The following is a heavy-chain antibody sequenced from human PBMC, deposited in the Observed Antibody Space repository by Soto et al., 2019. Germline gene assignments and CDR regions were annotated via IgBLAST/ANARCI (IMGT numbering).Heavy chain of an antibody. CDR3: SRRDVLDL. Sequence: GGSLRLSCKVSGFTLSTSAMNWVRQAPGKGLEWVSYINSDGDVRHYADSVKGRFTVSRDNAKKLVYLQMNNVGAADTAVYFCSRRDVLDLWGQGATVTVSS. J-gene: IGHJ6*01. D-gene: IGHD2-2*01. V-gene: IGHV3-48*01. CDR2: INSDGDVR. CDR1: GFTLSTSA.